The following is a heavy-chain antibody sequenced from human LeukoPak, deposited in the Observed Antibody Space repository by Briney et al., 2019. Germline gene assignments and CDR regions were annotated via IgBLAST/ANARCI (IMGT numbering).Heavy chain of an antibody. CDR1: GGSISSSY. CDR3: ARRPHGWGHAFDI. Sequence: PSENLSLTCTVSGGSISSSYWSWIRQPPGKGLEWIGYIYYTGSTNYNPSLKSRVTISQDTSKNQFSLKLSSVTAADTAVYYCARRPHGWGHAFDIWGQGTMVSVSS. CDR2: IYYTGST. V-gene: IGHV4-59*08. J-gene: IGHJ3*02. D-gene: IGHD6-19*01.